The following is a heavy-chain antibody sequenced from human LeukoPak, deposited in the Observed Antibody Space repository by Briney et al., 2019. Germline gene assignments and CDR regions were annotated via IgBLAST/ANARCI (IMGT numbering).Heavy chain of an antibody. V-gene: IGHV3-9*01. D-gene: IGHD6-13*01. J-gene: IGHJ4*02. Sequence: PGGCLRLSWAASGLTFDDYAMHWVRQAAGEGLEWVSGISWNSGSIGYADSVKGRFTISRDNAKNSLYLQMNSLRAEDTALYYCAKGRGAAAGTDYFDYWGQGALVTVSS. CDR2: ISWNSGSI. CDR1: GLTFDDYA. CDR3: AKGRGAAAGTDYFDY.